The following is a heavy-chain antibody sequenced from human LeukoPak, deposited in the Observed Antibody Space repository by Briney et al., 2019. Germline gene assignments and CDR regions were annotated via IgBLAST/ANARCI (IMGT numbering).Heavy chain of an antibody. CDR1: GGSISSYY. J-gene: IGHJ4*02. CDR2: IYYSGST. CDR3: ARVPYGDYVDY. V-gene: IGHV4-59*01. Sequence: PSETLSLTCTVSGGSISSYYWSWIRQPPGKGLEWIGYIYYSGSTNYNPSLKSRVTISVDTSKNQFSLKLSSVTAADTAAYYCARVPYGDYVDYWGQGTLVTVSS. D-gene: IGHD4-17*01.